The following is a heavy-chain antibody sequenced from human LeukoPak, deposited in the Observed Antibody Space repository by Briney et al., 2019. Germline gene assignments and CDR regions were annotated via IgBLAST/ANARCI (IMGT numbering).Heavy chain of an antibody. V-gene: IGHV3-23*01. CDR3: AKKALIGRTSRTWFDP. CDR1: GFTLSSYA. CDR2: ISGSGGST. D-gene: IGHD1-20*01. Sequence: PGGSLRLSCAASGFTLSSYAMNWVRQAPGKGLEWVSPISGSGGSTYYADSVKCRFTISRDNSKNTLYLQMNSLRAEDTAVYYCAKKALIGRTSRTWFDPWGQGTLVTVSS. J-gene: IGHJ5*02.